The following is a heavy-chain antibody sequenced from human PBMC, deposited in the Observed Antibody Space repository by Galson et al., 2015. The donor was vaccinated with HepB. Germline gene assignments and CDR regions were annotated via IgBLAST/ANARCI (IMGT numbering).Heavy chain of an antibody. D-gene: IGHD6-13*01. CDR1: GFTFSSYW. Sequence: SLRLSCAASGFTFSSYWMHWVRQAPGKGLVWVSRINSDGSSTSYADSVKGRFTISRDNAKNTLYLQMNSLRAEDTAVYYCAREYSSSWYTYYYYYGMDVWGQGTTVTVSS. CDR3: AREYSSSWYTYYYYYGMDV. V-gene: IGHV3-74*01. CDR2: INSDGSST. J-gene: IGHJ6*02.